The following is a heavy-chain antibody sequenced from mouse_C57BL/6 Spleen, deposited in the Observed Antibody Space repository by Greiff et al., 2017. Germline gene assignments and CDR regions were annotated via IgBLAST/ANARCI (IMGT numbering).Heavy chain of an antibody. J-gene: IGHJ4*01. CDR1: GYTFTDSY. CDR3: ARRGLLYAMDY. Sequence: VQLQQSGPELVKPGASVKISCKASGYTFTDSYMNWVKQSHGKSLEWIGDINPNNGGTSYNQKFKGKATLTVDKSSSTAYMELRSLTSEDSAVYYCARRGLLYAMDYWGQGTSVTVSS. V-gene: IGHV1-26*01. CDR2: INPNNGGT. D-gene: IGHD2-1*01.